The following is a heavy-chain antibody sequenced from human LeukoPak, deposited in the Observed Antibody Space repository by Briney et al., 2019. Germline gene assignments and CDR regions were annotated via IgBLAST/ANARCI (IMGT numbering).Heavy chain of an antibody. Sequence: GASVKVSCKVSGYTLTELSMHWVRQAPGKGLEWMGGFDPEDGETIYAQKFQGRVTMTEDTSTDTAYMELSSLRSEDTAVYYCATVRGRIVVVLGAFDIWGQGTMVTVSS. J-gene: IGHJ3*02. CDR1: GYTLTELS. CDR2: FDPEDGET. D-gene: IGHD3-22*01. V-gene: IGHV1-24*01. CDR3: ATVRGRIVVVLGAFDI.